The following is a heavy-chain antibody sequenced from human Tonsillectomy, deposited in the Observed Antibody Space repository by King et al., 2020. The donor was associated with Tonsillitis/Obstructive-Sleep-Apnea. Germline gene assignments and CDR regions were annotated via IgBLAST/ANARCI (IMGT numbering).Heavy chain of an antibody. J-gene: IGHJ6*02. CDR3: GRTGGHCSGTHCSDYYYLLDV. V-gene: IGHV5-51*03. D-gene: IGHD2-15*01. Sequence: VQLVESGAEVKEPGESLKISCKGSGYTFTSYWIAWVRQMPGKGLEWMGIIYGGDSDTRYSPSFQGQVTISADKSINTAYLQWSSLKASDTAVYYCGRTGGHCSGTHCSDYYYLLDVWGRGTTVTVSS. CDR1: GYTFTSYW. CDR2: IYGGDSDT.